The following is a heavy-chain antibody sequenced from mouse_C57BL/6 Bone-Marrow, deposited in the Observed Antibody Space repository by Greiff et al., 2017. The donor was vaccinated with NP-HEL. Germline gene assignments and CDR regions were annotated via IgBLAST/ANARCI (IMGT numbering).Heavy chain of an antibody. CDR2: IDPSDSYT. CDR3: ARATTVVATKAY. V-gene: IGHV1-69*01. J-gene: IGHJ3*01. Sequence: QVQLKQPGAELVMPGASVKLSCKASGYTFTSYWMHWVKQRPGQGLEWIGEIDPSDSYTNYNQKFKGKSTLTVDKSSSTAYMQLSSLTSEDSAVYYCARATTVVATKAYWGQGTLVTVSA. CDR1: GYTFTSYW. D-gene: IGHD1-1*01.